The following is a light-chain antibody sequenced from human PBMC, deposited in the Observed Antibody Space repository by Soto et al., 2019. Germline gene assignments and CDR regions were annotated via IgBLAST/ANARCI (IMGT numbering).Light chain of an antibody. J-gene: IGKJ5*01. V-gene: IGKV1-12*01. CDR3: QQLNHYPLT. CDR2: TAS. CDR1: QGVSTW. Sequence: DIQITQSPSSVSASVGDRVTITCRASQGVSTWLAWYQQKPGKAPNLLIYTASSLQSGVPSRFSGSGSGTDFTLTINGLQPEDFATYYCQQLNHYPLTFGQGTRLEIK.